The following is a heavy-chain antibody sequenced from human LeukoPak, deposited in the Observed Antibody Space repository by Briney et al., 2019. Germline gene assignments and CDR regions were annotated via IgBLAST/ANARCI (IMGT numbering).Heavy chain of an antibody. Sequence: SETLSLTCTVSGGSISSSSYYWGWIRQPPGKGLEWIGSIYYSGSTYYNPSLKSRVTISVDTSKRQFSLKLSSVTAADTTVYYCASGRKYCSSNTCHRGAVEYWGQGTLVTVSS. CDR3: ASGRKYCSSNTCHRGAVEY. J-gene: IGHJ4*02. CDR1: GGSISSSSYY. V-gene: IGHV4-39*01. CDR2: IYYSGST. D-gene: IGHD2-2*02.